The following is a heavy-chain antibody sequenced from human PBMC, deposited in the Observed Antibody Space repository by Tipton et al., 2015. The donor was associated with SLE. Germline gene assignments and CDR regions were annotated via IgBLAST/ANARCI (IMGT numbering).Heavy chain of an antibody. J-gene: IGHJ4*02. CDR1: GFTFDDYA. CDR2: ISWNSGSI. Sequence: SLRLSCAGSGFTFDDYAMHWVRQVPGKGLEWVSGISWNSGSIGYADSVKGRFTTSRDNAKNTVYLQMSSLRAEDTAVYYCARDHRGSIVGAVGLWGQGTLVTVSS. V-gene: IGHV3-9*01. D-gene: IGHD1-26*01. CDR3: ARDHRGSIVGAVGL.